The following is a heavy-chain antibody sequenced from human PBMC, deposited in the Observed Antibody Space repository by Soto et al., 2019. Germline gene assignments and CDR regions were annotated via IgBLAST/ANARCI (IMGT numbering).Heavy chain of an antibody. CDR1: GGSISSGGYY. CDR2: IYYSGST. D-gene: IGHD3-9*01. V-gene: IGHV4-31*03. CDR3: SSAPVLRYFDWSPIVY. J-gene: IGHJ4*02. Sequence: PSETLSLTCTVSGGSISSGGYYWSWIRQHPGKGLEWIGYIYYSGSTYYNPSLKSRVTISVDTSKNQFSLKLSSVTAADPAVYYCSSAPVLRYFDWSPIVYWGQGTLVTVSS.